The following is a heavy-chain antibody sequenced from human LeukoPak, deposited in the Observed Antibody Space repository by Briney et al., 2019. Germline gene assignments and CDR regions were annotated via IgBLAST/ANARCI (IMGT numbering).Heavy chain of an antibody. CDR3: ARGRFNYPLYYYYMDV. D-gene: IGHD4-11*01. J-gene: IGHJ6*03. Sequence: GASVKVSCKASGYTFTSYDINWVRQATGQGLEWMGWMNPNSGNTGYAQKFQGRVTITRNTSISTAYMELSSPRSEDTAVYYCARGRFNYPLYYYYMDVWGKGTTVTVSS. V-gene: IGHV1-8*03. CDR2: MNPNSGNT. CDR1: GYTFTSYD.